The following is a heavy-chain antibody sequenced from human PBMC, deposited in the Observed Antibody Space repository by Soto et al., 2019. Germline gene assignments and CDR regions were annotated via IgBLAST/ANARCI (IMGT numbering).Heavy chain of an antibody. CDR2: IYYSGST. D-gene: IGHD6-6*01. Sequence: SETLSLTRTVSGGSISSSSYYWGWIRQPPGKGLEWIGSIYYSGSTYYNPSLKSRVTISVDTSKNQFSLKLSSVTAADTAVYYCARGGEYSSSSDWGDLSYWGQGTLVTVSS. J-gene: IGHJ4*02. CDR3: ARGGEYSSSSDWGDLSY. CDR1: GGSISSSSYY. V-gene: IGHV4-39*01.